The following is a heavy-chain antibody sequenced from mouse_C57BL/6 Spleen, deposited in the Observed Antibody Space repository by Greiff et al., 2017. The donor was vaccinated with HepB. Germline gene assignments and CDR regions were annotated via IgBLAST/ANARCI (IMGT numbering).Heavy chain of an antibody. CDR1: GYAFSSYW. J-gene: IGHJ4*01. CDR3: ARSRLRSYAMDY. V-gene: IGHV1-80*01. D-gene: IGHD2-2*01. Sequence: QVHVKQSGAELVKPGASVKISCKASGYAFSSYWMNWVKQRPGKGLEWIGQIYPGDGDTNYNGKFKGKATLTADKSSSTAYMQLSSLTSEDSAVYFCARSRLRSYAMDYWGQGTSVTVSS. CDR2: IYPGDGDT.